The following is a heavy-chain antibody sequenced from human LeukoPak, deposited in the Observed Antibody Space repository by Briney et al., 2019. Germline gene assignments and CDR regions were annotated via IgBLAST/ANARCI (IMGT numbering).Heavy chain of an antibody. CDR1: EYPFTGYY. CDR2: MNPKSGGT. D-gene: IGHD1-26*01. V-gene: IGHV1-2*02. J-gene: IGHJ3*02. Sequence: ATVKVSCKASEYPFTGYYMRWVRQAPGQGHEWMGLMNPKSGGTRYAQKFQGRVTMTRDTSISTAYMELSRMTSDDTAVYYCARVRVGALDDALDIWGQGTMVTVSS. CDR3: ARVRVGALDDALDI.